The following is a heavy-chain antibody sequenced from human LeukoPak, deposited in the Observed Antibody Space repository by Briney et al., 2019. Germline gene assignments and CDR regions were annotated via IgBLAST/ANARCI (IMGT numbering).Heavy chain of an antibody. V-gene: IGHV3-33*03. Sequence: GGSLRLSCAASGFTFSSYGMHWVRQAPGKGLEWVAVIWYDGSNKYYADSVKGRFTISRDNAKNSLYLQMNSLRAEDTALYYCARATYHYDSSGYYHIRDYFDYWGQGTLVTVSS. D-gene: IGHD3-22*01. CDR3: ARATYHYDSSGYYHIRDYFDY. CDR1: GFTFSSYG. CDR2: IWYDGSNK. J-gene: IGHJ4*02.